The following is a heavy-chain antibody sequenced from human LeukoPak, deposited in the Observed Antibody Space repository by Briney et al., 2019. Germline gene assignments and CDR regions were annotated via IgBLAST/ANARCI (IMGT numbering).Heavy chain of an antibody. J-gene: IGHJ6*03. V-gene: IGHV1-24*01. Sequence: EASVKVSCKVSGYTLTELSIHWVRQAPGKGLEWMGGFDPEDGETIYAQKFQGRVTMTEDTSTDTAYMELSSLRSEDTAVYYCATSYYDSTGYYYHYMDVWGKGTTVTVSS. CDR2: FDPEDGET. CDR3: ATSYYDSTGYYYHYMDV. CDR1: GYTLTELS. D-gene: IGHD3-22*01.